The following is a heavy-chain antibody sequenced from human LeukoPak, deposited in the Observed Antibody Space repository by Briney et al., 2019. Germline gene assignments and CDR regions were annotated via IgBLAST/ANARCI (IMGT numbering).Heavy chain of an antibody. CDR2: GSTSGST. CDR1: GASISSYY. CDR3: ARDSYFGSGNYYIDY. V-gene: IGHV4-4*07. Sequence: SETLSLTCTVSGASISSYYWSWIRQPAGKGLEWIGRGSTSGSTNYNPSLKSRVTMSVETSKNQFSLKLSSVTGADTAVYYCARDSYFGSGNYYIDYWGQGTLVTVSS. D-gene: IGHD3-10*01. J-gene: IGHJ4*02.